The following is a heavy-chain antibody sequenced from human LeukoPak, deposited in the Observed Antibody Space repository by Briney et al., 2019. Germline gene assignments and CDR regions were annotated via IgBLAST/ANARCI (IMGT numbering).Heavy chain of an antibody. CDR3: ASRYSGSWYQTPGNWFDP. J-gene: IGHJ5*02. CDR2: ISSSGSTI. CDR1: GFTFSSYE. V-gene: IGHV3-48*03. Sequence: PGGSLRLSCAASGFTFSSYEMNWVRQAPGKGLEWVSYISSSGSTIYYADSVRGRFTISRDNAKNSLYLQMNSLRAEDTAVYYCASRYSGSWYQTPGNWFDPWGQGTLVTVSS. D-gene: IGHD6-13*01.